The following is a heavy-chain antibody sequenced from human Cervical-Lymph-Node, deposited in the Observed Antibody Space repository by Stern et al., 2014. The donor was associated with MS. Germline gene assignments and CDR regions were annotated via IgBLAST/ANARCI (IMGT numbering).Heavy chain of an antibody. CDR1: GYTFKSHD. CDR2: INANRGDT. J-gene: IGHJ4*02. Sequence: QDQLVQSGAEVKKSGASVRVACKTSGYTFKSHDINWVRQAPGQGLEWMGWINANRGDTNYAQKFQGRVTITRDTSIATVYMELRRLRSDDTAMYYCARAPPIVGPGFDFWGQGTPVTVSS. CDR3: ARAPPIVGPGFDF. V-gene: IGHV1-2*02. D-gene: IGHD2-21*01.